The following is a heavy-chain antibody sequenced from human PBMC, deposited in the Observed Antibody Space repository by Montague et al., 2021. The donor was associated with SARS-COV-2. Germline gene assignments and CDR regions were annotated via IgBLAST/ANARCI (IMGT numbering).Heavy chain of an antibody. Sequence: PALVKPTQTLTLTCTFSGFSLSTSGVGVGWIRQPPGKALEWLALIYWDDDKRYSPSLKSRLTITKDTSKNQVVLTMTNMDPVDTATYYCEHSRYYYYVSSGYRVYYFDYWGQGTLVTVSS. D-gene: IGHD3-22*01. J-gene: IGHJ4*02. CDR3: EHSRYYYYVSSGYRVYYFDY. V-gene: IGHV2-5*02. CDR1: GFSLSTSGVG. CDR2: IYWDDDK.